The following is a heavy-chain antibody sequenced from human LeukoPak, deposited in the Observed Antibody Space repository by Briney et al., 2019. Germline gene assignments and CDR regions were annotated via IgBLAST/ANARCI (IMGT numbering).Heavy chain of an antibody. V-gene: IGHV3-33*01. J-gene: IGHJ4*02. Sequence: PGRSLRLSCAASGFTFSSYGMHWVRQAPGKWLEWVAVIWYDGSNKYYADSVKGRFTISRDNSKNTLYLQMNSLRAEDTAVYYCARDGGYDYFDYWGQGTLVTVSS. CDR1: GFTFSSYG. CDR2: IWYDGSNK. D-gene: IGHD5-12*01. CDR3: ARDGGYDYFDY.